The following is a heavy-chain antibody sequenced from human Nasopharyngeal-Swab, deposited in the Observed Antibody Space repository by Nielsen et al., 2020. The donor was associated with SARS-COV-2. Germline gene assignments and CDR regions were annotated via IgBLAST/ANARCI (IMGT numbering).Heavy chain of an antibody. CDR1: GFTFSHAC. D-gene: IGHD3-22*01. Sequence: CAASGFTFSHACMTWVRQAPGKGLEWVGRINIKTDGGTTDYAAPVKGRFIISRDDSKNTLYLQMNSLKTEDTAVYYCTTLDDNSGYFGQWGQGTLVTVSS. V-gene: IGHV3-15*01. J-gene: IGHJ4*02. CDR3: TTLDDNSGYFGQ. CDR2: INIKTDGGTT.